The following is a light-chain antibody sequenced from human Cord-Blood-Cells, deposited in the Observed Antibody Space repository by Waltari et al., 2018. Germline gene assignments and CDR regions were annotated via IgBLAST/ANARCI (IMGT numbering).Light chain of an antibody. V-gene: IGLV2-14*01. CDR3: SSYTSSSTVV. J-gene: IGLJ2*01. CDR1: RSTVGGEND. Sequence: SALTQPSSVSGSPGQSITLSRTGTRSTVGGENDVSWYQQHPGKAPKHMIYDASNRPSGVSNRFSGSKSGNTASLTISGLQAEDEADYYCSSYTSSSTVVFGGGTKLTVL. CDR2: DAS.